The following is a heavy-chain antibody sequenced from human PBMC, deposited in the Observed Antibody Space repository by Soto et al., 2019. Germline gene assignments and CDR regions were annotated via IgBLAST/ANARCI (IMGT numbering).Heavy chain of an antibody. D-gene: IGHD6-19*01. CDR1: GHSLSSGVYY. J-gene: IGHJ4*02. Sequence: PSETLSLTCTVSGHSLSSGVYYWSWIRHHPGKGLEWVGYIYFTGTTLYNPSLKSRLAISVDTSKNQFSLKLTSVTAADTAVYYCARDWGSSGWPNWGQGVLVTVSS. CDR3: ARDWGSSGWPN. V-gene: IGHV4-31*03. CDR2: IYFTGTT.